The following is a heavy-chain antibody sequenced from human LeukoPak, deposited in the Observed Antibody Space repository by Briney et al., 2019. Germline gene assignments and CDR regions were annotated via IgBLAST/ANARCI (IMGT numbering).Heavy chain of an antibody. CDR1: GGTFSSYA. V-gene: IGHV1-69*05. Sequence: ASVKVSCKASGGTFSSYAISWVRQAPGQGLEWMGGIIPIFGTANYAQKFQGRVTITTDESTSTAYMELSSLRSGDTAVYYCARVASSGWYYYFDYWAREPWSPSPQ. D-gene: IGHD6-19*01. CDR3: ARVASSGWYYYFDY. J-gene: IGHJ4*02. CDR2: IIPIFGTA.